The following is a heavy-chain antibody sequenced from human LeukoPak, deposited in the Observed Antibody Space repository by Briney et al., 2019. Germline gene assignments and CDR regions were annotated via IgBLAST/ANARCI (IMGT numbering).Heavy chain of an antibody. Sequence: GGSLRLSCAASGFTFRSYTMSWVRQAPGKGLEWVSVISGSGGNTYYADPVKGRFTISRDNSKNTLYMQMNSLRAEDTALYYCARDQRYFDWLLYRSYYYMDVWGKGTTVTVSS. V-gene: IGHV3-23*01. J-gene: IGHJ6*03. CDR3: ARDQRYFDWLLYRSYYYMDV. D-gene: IGHD3-9*01. CDR1: GFTFRSYT. CDR2: ISGSGGNT.